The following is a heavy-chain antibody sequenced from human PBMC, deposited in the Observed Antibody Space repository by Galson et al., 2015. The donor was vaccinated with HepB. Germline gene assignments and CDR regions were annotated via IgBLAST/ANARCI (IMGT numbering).Heavy chain of an antibody. J-gene: IGHJ6*02. CDR1: GFTVNSYA. V-gene: IGHV3-30*18. CDR2: ISYDGSNK. Sequence: SLRLSCAASGFTVNSYAMRWVRQAPGKGLEWVAGISYDGSNKYYADSVKGRFTISRDNSKNTLYLQMNSLRAEDTAVYYCAKEWGYRYGYSMVDVWGQGTTVTVSS. D-gene: IGHD5-18*01. CDR3: AKEWGYRYGYSMVDV.